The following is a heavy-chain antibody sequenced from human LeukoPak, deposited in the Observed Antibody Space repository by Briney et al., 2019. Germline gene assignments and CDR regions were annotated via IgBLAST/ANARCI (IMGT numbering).Heavy chain of an antibody. CDR1: GGSISSSNYY. CDR2: IHYSGIT. J-gene: IGHJ5*02. D-gene: IGHD6-6*01. V-gene: IGHV4-39*07. CDR3: ARVDSSSSGLFWFDP. Sequence: SETLSLTCTVSGGSISSSNYYWGWIRQPPGKGLEWIGTIHYSGITYYNPSLRSRVTISADTSKNQFSLRLTSVTAADTAVYNCARVDSSSSGLFWFDPWGQGTLVTVSS.